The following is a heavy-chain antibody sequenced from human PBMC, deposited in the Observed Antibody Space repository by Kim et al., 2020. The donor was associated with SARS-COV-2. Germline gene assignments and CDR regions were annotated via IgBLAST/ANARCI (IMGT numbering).Heavy chain of an antibody. CDR2: INHSGST. J-gene: IGHJ5*02. Sequence: SETLSLTCAVYGGSFSGYYWSWIRQPPGKGLEWIGEINHSGSTNYNPSLKSRVTISVDTSKNQFSLKLSSVTAADTAVYYCARVRRITMVRGVICWFDPWGQGTLVTVSS. CDR3: ARVRRITMVRGVICWFDP. D-gene: IGHD3-10*01. V-gene: IGHV4-34*01. CDR1: GGSFSGYY.